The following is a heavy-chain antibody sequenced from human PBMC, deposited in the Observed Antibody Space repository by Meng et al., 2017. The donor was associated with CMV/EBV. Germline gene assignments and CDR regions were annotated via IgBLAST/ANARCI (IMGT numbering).Heavy chain of an antibody. V-gene: IGHV4-34*01. D-gene: IGHD1-1*01. CDR1: GFTFSSYS. J-gene: IGHJ6*02. CDR2: INHSGST. CDR3: ARELEPSYGMDV. Sequence: ESLKISCAASGFTFSSYSMNWVRQAPGKGLEWIGEINHSGSTNYNPSLKSRVTISVDTSKNQFSLKLSSVTAADTAVYYCARELEPSYGMDVWGQGTTVTVSS.